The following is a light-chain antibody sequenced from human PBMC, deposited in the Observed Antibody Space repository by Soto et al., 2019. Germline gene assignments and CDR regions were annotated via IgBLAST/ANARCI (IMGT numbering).Light chain of an antibody. V-gene: IGKV1-39*01. CDR3: QQSYGTSVT. Sequence: DIQMTQSPSSLSGVVGDSLTITCRASHNILSYLNWYQQKAGKAPNLMIYASSILQSGVPSRFSGSGSGTFFTLTISNLQPEDSATYYCQQSYGTSVTFGGGTKVEI. CDR2: ASS. J-gene: IGKJ4*01. CDR1: HNILSY.